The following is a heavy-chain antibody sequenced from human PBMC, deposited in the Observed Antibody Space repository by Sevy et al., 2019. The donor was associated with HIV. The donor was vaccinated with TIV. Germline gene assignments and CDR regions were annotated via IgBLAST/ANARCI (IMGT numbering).Heavy chain of an antibody. CDR1: GFTFISYW. V-gene: IGHV3-74*01. CDR2: INGDGSST. J-gene: IGHJ3*02. Sequence: GGSLRLSCAASGFTFISYWMHWVRQAPGKGLMWVSRINGDGSSTSYADSVKGRFTISRDNAKNTLYLQMNSLRAEDTAVYYCARWRAVAGSPHSFDIWGQGTMVTVSS. D-gene: IGHD6-19*01. CDR3: ARWRAVAGSPHSFDI.